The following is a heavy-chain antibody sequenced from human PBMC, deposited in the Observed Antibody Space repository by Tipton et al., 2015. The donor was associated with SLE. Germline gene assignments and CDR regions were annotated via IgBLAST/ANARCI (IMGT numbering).Heavy chain of an antibody. CDR3: AGAWQGYGSGGTCYVLDS. CDR1: GGSISSHY. D-gene: IGHD2-15*01. Sequence: LRLSCTVSGGSISSHYWSWIRQAPGKGLEWIGYISNSETTNYNPSLKSRVTISVDTSKNQFSLKLRSVTAADTAVYYCAGAWQGYGSGGTCYVLDSWGQGTLVTVSS. CDR2: ISNSETT. J-gene: IGHJ4*02. V-gene: IGHV4-59*11.